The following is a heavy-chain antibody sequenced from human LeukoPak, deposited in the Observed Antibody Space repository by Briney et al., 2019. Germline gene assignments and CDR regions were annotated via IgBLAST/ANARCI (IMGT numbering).Heavy chain of an antibody. V-gene: IGHV4-4*08. CDR1: GGSINSYY. D-gene: IGHD4-11*01. CDR3: AGYDHSNYLAY. CDR2: IHANGDT. J-gene: IGHJ4*02. Sequence: KSSETLSLTCTVSGGSINSYYWSWIRQPPGKGLEWNGLEWIGYIHANGDTNYNPSLNRRVTMSLDSSRRHLSLNLSSLTAADTAVYFCAGYDHSNYLAYWGQGILVTVSS.